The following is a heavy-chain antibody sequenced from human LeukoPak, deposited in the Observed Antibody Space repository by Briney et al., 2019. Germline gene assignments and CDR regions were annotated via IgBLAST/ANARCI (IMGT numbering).Heavy chain of an antibody. CDR3: ARVITVYNDYEEVAEYFQH. CDR1: GFTFSSYG. Sequence: PGGSLRLSCAASGFTFSSYGMHWVRQAPGKGLEWVAFIRYDGSNKYYADSVKGRFTISRDNSKNTLYLQMNSLRAEDTAVYYCARVITVYNDYEEVAEYFQHWGQGTLVIVSS. V-gene: IGHV3-30*02. J-gene: IGHJ1*01. CDR2: IRYDGSNK. D-gene: IGHD4-17*01.